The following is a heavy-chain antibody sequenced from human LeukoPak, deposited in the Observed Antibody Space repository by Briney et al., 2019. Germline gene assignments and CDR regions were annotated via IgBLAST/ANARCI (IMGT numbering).Heavy chain of an antibody. D-gene: IGHD5-12*01. J-gene: IGHJ6*04. V-gene: IGHV3-23*01. CDR1: GFTFSSYA. CDR3: ARDGNSGYNSDYYYGMDV. Sequence: GGSLRLSCAASGFTFSSYAMSWVRQAPGKGLEWVSAISGSGGSTYYADSVKGRFTISRDNPKNTLYIQMNGLRAEDTAVYYCARDGNSGYNSDYYYGMDVWGKGTTVTVSS. CDR2: ISGSGGST.